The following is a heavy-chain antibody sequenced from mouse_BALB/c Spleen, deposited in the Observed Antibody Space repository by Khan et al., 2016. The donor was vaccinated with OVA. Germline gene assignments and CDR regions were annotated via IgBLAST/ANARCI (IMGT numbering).Heavy chain of an antibody. CDR3: ARKDYYDYDPFPY. CDR2: ISYSGNT. V-gene: IGHV3-2*02. CDR1: GYSITSEFA. D-gene: IGHD2-4*01. J-gene: IGHJ3*01. Sequence: EVELVESGPGLVKPSQSLSLTCTVTGYSITSEFAWNWIRQFPGNKLEWMGYISYSGNTRYNPSLKSLISIPRDTSRNQFFLQLNSVTTEDTATYYGARKDYYDYDPFPYWGQGTLVTVSA.